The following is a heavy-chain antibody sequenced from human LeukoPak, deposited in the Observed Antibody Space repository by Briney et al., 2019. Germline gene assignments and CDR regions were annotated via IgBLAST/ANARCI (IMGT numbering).Heavy chain of an antibody. CDR1: GYRFSGYW. D-gene: IGHD6-13*01. Sequence: GESLKTSCKGSGYRFSGYWVGWVRQMPGKGLEWMGIIYPGDSDTRYSPSFQGQVTISADKSISTAYLQWSSLKASDTAMYYCAIQGSSSWYDLPFDYWGQGTLVTVSS. V-gene: IGHV5-51*01. J-gene: IGHJ4*02. CDR2: IYPGDSDT. CDR3: AIQGSSSWYDLPFDY.